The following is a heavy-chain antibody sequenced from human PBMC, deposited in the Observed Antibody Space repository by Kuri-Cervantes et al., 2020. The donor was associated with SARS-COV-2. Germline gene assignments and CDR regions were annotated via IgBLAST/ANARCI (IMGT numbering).Heavy chain of an antibody. CDR1: GGTFSSYA. V-gene: IGHV1-69*13. CDR3: ARASVPAAIGGDAFDI. Sequence: SVKVSCKASGGTFSSYAISWVRQAPGQGLEWMGGIIPIFGTANYAQKFQGRVTITADESTSTAYMELSSLRSEDTAVYYCARASVPAAIGGDAFDIWGQGTMVTVSS. J-gene: IGHJ3*02. CDR2: IIPIFGTA. D-gene: IGHD2-2*02.